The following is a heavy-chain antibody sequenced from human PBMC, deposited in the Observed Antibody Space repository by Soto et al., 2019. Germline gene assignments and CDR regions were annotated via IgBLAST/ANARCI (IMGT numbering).Heavy chain of an antibody. D-gene: IGHD6-19*01. CDR1: GVPFSIYS. CDR2: ITSDTITI. V-gene: IGHV3-48*02. J-gene: IGHJ4*02. Sequence: GSLRLSCAASGVPFSIYSMNWVRQAPGKGLEWFSYITSDTITIKYADSVKGRFTISRDNAKNSLYLQMNSLRDEDTAVYFCARSVEGHFDYWGQGTVVTVSS. CDR3: ARSVEGHFDY.